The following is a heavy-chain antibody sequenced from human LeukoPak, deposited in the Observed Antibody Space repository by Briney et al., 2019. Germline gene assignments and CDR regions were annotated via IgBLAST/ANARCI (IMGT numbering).Heavy chain of an antibody. CDR1: GFTFSSYG. V-gene: IGHV3-30*18. CDR2: ISYDGSNK. J-gene: IGHJ4*02. D-gene: IGHD1-26*01. CDR3: AKDSPGWELLLAY. Sequence: GGSPRLSCAASGFTFSSYGMHWVRQAPGKGLEWVAVISYDGSNKYYADSVKGRFTISRDNSKNTLYLQMNSLRAEDTAVYYCAKDSPGWELLLAYWGQGTLVTVSS.